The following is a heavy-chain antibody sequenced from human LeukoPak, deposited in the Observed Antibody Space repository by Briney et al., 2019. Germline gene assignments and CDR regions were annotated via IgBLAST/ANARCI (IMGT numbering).Heavy chain of an antibody. CDR1: GGSFSGYY. V-gene: IGHV4-4*07. CDR2: IYTSGST. CDR3: ARDRYYYDSSGYYYFDY. D-gene: IGHD3-22*01. Sequence: SETLSLTCAVYGGSFSGYYWSWIRQPAGKGLEWIGRIYTSGSTNYNPSLKSRVTMSVDTSKNQFSLKLSSVTAADTAVYYCARDRYYYDSSGYYYFDYWGQGTLVTVSS. J-gene: IGHJ4*02.